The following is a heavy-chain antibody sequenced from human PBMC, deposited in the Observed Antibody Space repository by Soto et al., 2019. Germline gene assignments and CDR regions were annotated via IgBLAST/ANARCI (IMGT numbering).Heavy chain of an antibody. CDR3: AQVMNSGWYLAY. D-gene: IGHD6-19*01. CDR1: GFTFSSYG. J-gene: IGHJ4*02. Sequence: GGSLRLSCAASGFTFSSYGMHWVRQAPGKGLEWVSAISGSGGTTYYADSVKGRFTISRDNSKNTMYLQVNSLRAEDTAIYYCAQVMNSGWYLAYWGQGTLVTVSS. CDR2: ISGSGGTT. V-gene: IGHV3-23*01.